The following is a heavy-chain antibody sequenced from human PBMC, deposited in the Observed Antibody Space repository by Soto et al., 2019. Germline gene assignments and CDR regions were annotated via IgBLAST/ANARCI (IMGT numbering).Heavy chain of an antibody. D-gene: IGHD2-15*01. J-gene: IGHJ4*02. V-gene: IGHV4-34*01. Sequence: SETLSLTCAVYGGSFSGYYWSWIRQPPGKGLEWIGEINHSGSTNYNPSLKSRVTISVDTSKNQFSLKLSSVTAADTAVYYCARRGRARLVSGGKDYWGQGTLVTVSS. CDR1: GGSFSGYY. CDR3: ARRGRARLVSGGKDY. CDR2: INHSGST.